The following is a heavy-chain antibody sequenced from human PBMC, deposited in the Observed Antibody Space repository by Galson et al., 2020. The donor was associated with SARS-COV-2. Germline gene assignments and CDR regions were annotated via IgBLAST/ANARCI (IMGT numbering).Heavy chain of an antibody. CDR2: INHSGST. Sequence: SETLSLTCAVYGGSFSGYYWSWIRQPPGKGLEWIGEINHSGSTNYNPSLKSRVTISVDTSKNQFSLKLSSVTAADTAVYYCARPSYGGYYYYYGMDVWGQGTTVTVSS. CDR1: GGSFSGYY. CDR3: ARPSYGGYYYYYGMDV. V-gene: IGHV4-34*01. J-gene: IGHJ6*02. D-gene: IGHD4-17*01.